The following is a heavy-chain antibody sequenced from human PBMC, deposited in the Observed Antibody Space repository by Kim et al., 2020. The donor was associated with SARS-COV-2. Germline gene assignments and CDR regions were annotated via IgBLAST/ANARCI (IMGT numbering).Heavy chain of an antibody. CDR1: GFIFSNYW. CDR3: AKEDVGAFQN. Sequence: GGSLRLSCAASGFIFSNYWMHWVRQAPGKGLVLVSCIHPDGSETNNADFVKGRFTISRDNAKNTVFLQMNSLRVEDSAVYYCAKEDVGAFQNWGHGTTAT. V-gene: IGHV3-74*01. CDR2: IHPDGSET. J-gene: IGHJ3*02.